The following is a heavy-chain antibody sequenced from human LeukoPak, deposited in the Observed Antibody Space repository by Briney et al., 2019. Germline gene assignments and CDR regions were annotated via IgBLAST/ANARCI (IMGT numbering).Heavy chain of an antibody. CDR2: IRYDGSNK. CDR1: GFTFSSYG. V-gene: IGHV3-30*02. D-gene: IGHD2-2*01. Sequence: PGGSLRLSCAASGFTFSSYGMQWVRQAPGKGLEWVAFIRYDGSNKYYADSVKGRFTISRDNSKNTLYLQMNSLRAEDTAVYYCAKDAYCSSTSCYQYWGQGTLVTVSS. J-gene: IGHJ4*02. CDR3: AKDAYCSSTSCYQY.